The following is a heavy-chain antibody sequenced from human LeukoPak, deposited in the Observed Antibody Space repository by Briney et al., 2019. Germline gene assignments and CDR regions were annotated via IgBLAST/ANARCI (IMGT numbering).Heavy chain of an antibody. V-gene: IGHV3-23*01. CDR2: ITNSGGTT. CDR3: AKTQGYYDA. Sequence: GGSLRLSCAAPGFTFSSNSMNWVRQAPGKGLEWVSVITNSGGTTYYADSVKGRFTISRDNSKNMLYLQMNSLRADDTAVYYCAKTQGYYDAWGQGALVTVSS. D-gene: IGHD2-15*01. CDR1: GFTFSSNS. J-gene: IGHJ5*02.